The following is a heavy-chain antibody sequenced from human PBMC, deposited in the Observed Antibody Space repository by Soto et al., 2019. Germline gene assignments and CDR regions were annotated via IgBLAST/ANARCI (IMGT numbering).Heavy chain of an antibody. V-gene: IGHV3-23*01. CDR1: GFTFSSYA. D-gene: IGHD2-15*01. CDR2: ISGSGGST. CDR3: AKDIVVVVADPHPFDS. J-gene: IGHJ4*02. Sequence: EVQLLESGGGLVQPGGSLRLSCAASGFTFSSYAMSWVRQAPGKGLEWVSAISGSGGSTYYADSVKGRFTISRDNXKXXLCRHMNRLRAEETVVYYGAKDIVVVVADPHPFDSWGQGTLVTVSS.